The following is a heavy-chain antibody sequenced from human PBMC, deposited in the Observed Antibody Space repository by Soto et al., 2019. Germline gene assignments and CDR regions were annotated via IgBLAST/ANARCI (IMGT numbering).Heavy chain of an antibody. Sequence: EVQLLESGGGLIQPGGSLRLSCATSGFSFSNYAMRWVRQAPGKVLEWVSGFGVDYITYYDDLVRGQFTTSRDNSKNTLYLQMNSLRAEDTDLSSCAKAKGSFDNSGPYQWGQGTLVPVSS. D-gene: IGHD3-22*01. V-gene: IGHV3-23*01. CDR1: GFSFSNYA. J-gene: IGHJ4*01. CDR2: FGVDYIT. CDR3: AKAKGSFDNSGPYQ.